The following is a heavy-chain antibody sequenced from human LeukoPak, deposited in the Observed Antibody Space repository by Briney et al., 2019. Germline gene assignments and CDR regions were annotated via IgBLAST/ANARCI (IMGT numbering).Heavy chain of an antibody. CDR3: ACNYYDSSGYYADAFDI. CDR1: SGSISSYY. V-gene: IGHV4-59*08. Sequence: SETLSLTCTVSSGSISSYYWSWIRHPPAKGLEWIRYIYYSGSTNYNPSLKSRVTISVDTSKNQFSLKLSSVTAADTAVYYCACNYYDSSGYYADAFDIWGQGTMVTVSS. CDR2: IYYSGST. D-gene: IGHD3-22*01. J-gene: IGHJ3*02.